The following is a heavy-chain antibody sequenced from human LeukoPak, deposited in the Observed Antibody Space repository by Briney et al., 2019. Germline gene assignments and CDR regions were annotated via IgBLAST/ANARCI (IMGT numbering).Heavy chain of an antibody. V-gene: IGHV3-23*01. Sequence: QAGGSLRLSCAASGFTFSTYAVRWVRQAPGKGLEWVSVISGRGDNTNYADSVKGRFTISRDNAKNSLYLQMNSLRAEDTAVYYCARALPSPLYSGSYADAFDIWGQGTMVTVSS. CDR3: ARALPSPLYSGSYADAFDI. CDR2: ISGRGDNT. D-gene: IGHD1-26*01. CDR1: GFTFSTYA. J-gene: IGHJ3*02.